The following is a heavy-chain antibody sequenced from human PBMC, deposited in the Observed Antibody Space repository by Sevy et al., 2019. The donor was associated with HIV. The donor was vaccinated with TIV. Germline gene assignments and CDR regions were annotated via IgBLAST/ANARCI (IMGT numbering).Heavy chain of an antibody. CDR3: ARDLAHGSEDYGDYYFDY. Sequence: GGSLRLSCAASGFTFSTYWMTWVRQAPGTGLEWVANIKYDGSEKYYVDSVKGRFTISRDNAKNSRYLQMNSLRAEDTAVYYCARDLAHGSEDYGDYYFDYWGQGTLVTVSS. V-gene: IGHV3-7*01. CDR2: IKYDGSEK. CDR1: GFTFSTYW. D-gene: IGHD4-17*01. J-gene: IGHJ4*02.